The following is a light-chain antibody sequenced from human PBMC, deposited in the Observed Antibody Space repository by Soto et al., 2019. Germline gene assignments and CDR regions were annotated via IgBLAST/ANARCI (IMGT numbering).Light chain of an antibody. V-gene: IGKV1-33*01. CDR2: DAS. CDR1: QDISNY. CDR3: QQYDNLPPRLT. Sequence: DIQMTQSPSSLSASVGDRVTITCQASQDISNYLNWYQQKPGKAPKLLIYDASNLETGVPSRFSGSGSGKDFTFTISSLQPEDIATYYCQQYDNLPPRLTFGGGTKVEIK. J-gene: IGKJ4*01.